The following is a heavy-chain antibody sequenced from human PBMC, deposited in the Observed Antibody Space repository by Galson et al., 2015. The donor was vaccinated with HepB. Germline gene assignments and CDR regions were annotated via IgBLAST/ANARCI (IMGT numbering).Heavy chain of an antibody. Sequence: SLRLSCAASGFTFSSYAMSWVRQAPGKGLEWVSAISGSGGSTYYADSVKGRFTISRDNSKNTLYLQMNSLRAEDTAVYYCAKDEGSSGWYTPEYYFDYWGQGTLVTVSS. CDR2: ISGSGGST. J-gene: IGHJ4*02. CDR3: AKDEGSSGWYTPEYYFDY. V-gene: IGHV3-23*01. D-gene: IGHD6-19*01. CDR1: GFTFSSYA.